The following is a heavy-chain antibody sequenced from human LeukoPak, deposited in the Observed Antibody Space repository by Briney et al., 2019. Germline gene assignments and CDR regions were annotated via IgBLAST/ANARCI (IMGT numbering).Heavy chain of an antibody. V-gene: IGHV3-66*01. Sequence: QSGGSLRLSCAASEFTVSTNYMSWVRQAPGKGLEWVSIIYSGGDTYYADSVKGRFTISRDNSKNTLFLQMNSLRAEDTAVYYCAKSPPPAYGDYVPSFHYWGQGTLVTVSS. CDR3: AKSPPPAYGDYVPSFHY. CDR1: EFTVSTNY. CDR2: IYSGGDT. D-gene: IGHD4-17*01. J-gene: IGHJ4*02.